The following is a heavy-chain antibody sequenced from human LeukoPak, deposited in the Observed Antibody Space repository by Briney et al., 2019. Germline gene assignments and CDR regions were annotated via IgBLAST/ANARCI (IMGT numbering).Heavy chain of an antibody. J-gene: IGHJ4*02. CDR2: IRYDESKK. V-gene: IGHV3-30*02. D-gene: IGHD1-26*01. CDR1: GFTFSYYG. CDR3: AKSHLPNAYSGTYYCDY. Sequence: GGSLRLSCAASGFTFSYYGMHWVRQAPGKGLEWVAFIRYDESKKFYGDSVKGRFTTSRDNSKNTLYLQMNSLRTEDTAVYYCAKSHLPNAYSGTYYCDYWGQGTLVTVSS.